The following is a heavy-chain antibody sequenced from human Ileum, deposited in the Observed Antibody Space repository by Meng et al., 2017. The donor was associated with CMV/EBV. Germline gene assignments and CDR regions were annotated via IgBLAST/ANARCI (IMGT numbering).Heavy chain of an antibody. V-gene: IGHV3-21*01. D-gene: IGHD6-13*01. Sequence: GESLKISCAASGFTFSSYSMNWVRQAPGKGLEWVSSISSSSSYIYYADSVKGRFTISRDNAKNSLYLQMNSLRAEDTAVYYCARENGGGGAAATGGGSVDIWGQGTMVTVSS. J-gene: IGHJ3*02. CDR1: GFTFSSYS. CDR3: ARENGGGGAAATGGGSVDI. CDR2: ISSSSSYI.